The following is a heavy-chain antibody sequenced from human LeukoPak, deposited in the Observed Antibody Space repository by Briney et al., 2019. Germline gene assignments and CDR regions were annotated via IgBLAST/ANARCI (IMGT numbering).Heavy chain of an antibody. Sequence: GGSLRLSCAASGFTFSSYSMNWVRQAPGKGLEWVSSISSSSSYIYYADSVKGRFTISRDNSKNTLYLQMNSLRAEDTAVYYCTTSGNTWFGELSPFDYWGQGTLVTVSS. J-gene: IGHJ4*02. CDR3: TTSGNTWFGELSPFDY. D-gene: IGHD3-10*01. V-gene: IGHV3-21*04. CDR2: ISSSSSYI. CDR1: GFTFSSYS.